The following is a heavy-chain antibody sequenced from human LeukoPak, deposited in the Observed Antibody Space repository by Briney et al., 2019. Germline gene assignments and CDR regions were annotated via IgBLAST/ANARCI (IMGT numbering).Heavy chain of an antibody. D-gene: IGHD3-10*01. CDR3: AKDWGSGAVDY. Sequence: GGSLRLSCAASGFTFSTYWMSWVRQAPGKGLEWVANMNQDGSEKNYVDSVKGRFTISRDNAKNSLYLQMNSLRAEDTAVYYCAKDWGSGAVDYWGQGTLVTVSS. CDR1: GFTFSTYW. J-gene: IGHJ4*02. V-gene: IGHV3-7*03. CDR2: MNQDGSEK.